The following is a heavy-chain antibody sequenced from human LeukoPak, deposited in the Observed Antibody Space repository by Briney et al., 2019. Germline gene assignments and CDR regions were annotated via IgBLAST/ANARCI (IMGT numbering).Heavy chain of an antibody. J-gene: IGHJ4*02. Sequence: GASVKVSCKASGYTFTGSYIHWVRQAPGQGLEWMGWINPNSGGPHYAQKFQGRVTMTRDTSISTAYMELSSLRSDDTAVYYCARGEADIVVVPAAIIRDFWGQGTLVTVSS. V-gene: IGHV1-2*02. CDR1: GYTFTGSY. D-gene: IGHD2-2*01. CDR3: ARGEADIVVVPAAIIRDF. CDR2: INPNSGGP.